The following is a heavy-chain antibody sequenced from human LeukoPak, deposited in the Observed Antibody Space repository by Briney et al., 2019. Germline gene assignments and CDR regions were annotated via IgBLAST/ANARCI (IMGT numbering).Heavy chain of an antibody. V-gene: IGHV3-23*01. D-gene: IGHD2-15*01. J-gene: IGHJ4*02. CDR2: IRGSGGST. CDR3: AKDMPDYCSGGSCSVY. CDR1: GFTFSSYA. Sequence: GGSLRLSCAASGFTFSSYAMSWVRQAPGKGLEWVSAIRGSGGSTYYADSVKGRFTISRENSKNTLYLQMNSLRAEDTAVYYFAKDMPDYCSGGSCSVYWGQGTLVTVSS.